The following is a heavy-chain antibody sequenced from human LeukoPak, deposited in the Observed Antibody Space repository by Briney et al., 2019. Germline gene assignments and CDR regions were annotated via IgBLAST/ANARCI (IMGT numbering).Heavy chain of an antibody. J-gene: IGHJ4*02. CDR3: AREYFYDSTGQRGSGY. Sequence: GGSLRLSCAASGFTFSDYYMSWIRQAPGEGLEWASYISSSGSTIYYADSVKGRFTISRDNANNSLYLQMNSLRAEDTAVYYCAREYFYDSTGQRGSGYWGQGTLVTVSS. CDR1: GFTFSDYY. D-gene: IGHD3-22*01. V-gene: IGHV3-11*04. CDR2: ISSSGSTI.